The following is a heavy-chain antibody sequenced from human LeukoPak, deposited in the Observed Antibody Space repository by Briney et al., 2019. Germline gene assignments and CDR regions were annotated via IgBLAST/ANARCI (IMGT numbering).Heavy chain of an antibody. CDR2: IYSSGST. Sequence: SETLSLTCTVSGGSISRYYWSWIRQPPGKGLEWIGYIYSSGSTNYNPSLKSRVTISVDTSKNQFSLRLSSVTAADTAVYYCARLTKNDSGTYRFGKKKRGYMDVWGKGTTVTISS. D-gene: IGHD3-10*01. CDR1: GGSISRYY. J-gene: IGHJ6*03. V-gene: IGHV4-59*12. CDR3: ARLTKNDSGTYRFGKKKRGYMDV.